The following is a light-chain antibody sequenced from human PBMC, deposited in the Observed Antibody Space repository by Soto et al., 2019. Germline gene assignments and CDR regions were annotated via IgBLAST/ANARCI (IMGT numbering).Light chain of an antibody. CDR3: LQHKTYPRT. Sequence: DIHMTQSPSTLSASLVYIVTITCXASQSISSWLAWYQQKPGKAPKRLIYAASSLESGVPSRFSGSGSGTEFTLTISSLQPEDSATYYCLQHKTYPRTFGQGTKVDIK. CDR2: AAS. CDR1: QSISSW. V-gene: IGKV1-5*01. J-gene: IGKJ1*01.